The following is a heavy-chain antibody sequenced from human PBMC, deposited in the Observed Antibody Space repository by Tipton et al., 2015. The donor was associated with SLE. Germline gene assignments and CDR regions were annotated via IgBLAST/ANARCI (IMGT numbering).Heavy chain of an antibody. J-gene: IGHJ4*02. D-gene: IGHD2-15*01. Sequence: VQLVQSGAEVKKPGESLRISCKGSGYSFTSYWISWVRQMPGKGLEWMGIIYPADCHTTYSPSFQGHVTISADKSINTAYLEWSSLKASDTAMYYCARLSGSGGNLGYFDYWGQGTLVTVSS. CDR1: GYSFTSYW. CDR2: IYPADCHT. CDR3: ARLSGSGGNLGYFDY. V-gene: IGHV5-51*01.